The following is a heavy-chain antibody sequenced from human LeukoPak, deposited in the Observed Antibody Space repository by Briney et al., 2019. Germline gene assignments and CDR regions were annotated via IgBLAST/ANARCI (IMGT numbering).Heavy chain of an antibody. J-gene: IGHJ4*02. Sequence: SETLSLTCTVSGASISSYYWSWLRHPPGKGLEWDGYIYYSGSTNYNPSLKSRVTISVDTSKNQFSLKLSSVTAADTAVYYCARLDEVVGALNYWGQGTLVTVSS. D-gene: IGHD1-26*01. CDR1: GASISSYY. V-gene: IGHV4-59*08. CDR3: ARLDEVVGALNY. CDR2: IYYSGST.